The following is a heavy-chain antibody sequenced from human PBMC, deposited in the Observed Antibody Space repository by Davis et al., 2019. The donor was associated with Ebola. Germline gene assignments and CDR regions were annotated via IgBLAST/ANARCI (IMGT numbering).Heavy chain of an antibody. CDR3: ARLGVDTAMAAFDP. CDR2: INPSGGST. Sequence: ASVKVSCKTSGYTFTNYGITWVRQAPGQGLEWMGIINPSGGSTSYAQKFQGRVTMTRDTSTSTVYMELSSLRSEDTAVYYCARLGVDTAMAAFDPWGQGTLVTVSS. J-gene: IGHJ5*02. V-gene: IGHV1-46*01. CDR1: GYTFTNYG. D-gene: IGHD5-18*01.